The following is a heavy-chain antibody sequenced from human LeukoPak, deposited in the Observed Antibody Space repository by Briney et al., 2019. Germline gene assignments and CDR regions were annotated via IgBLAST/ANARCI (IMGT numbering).Heavy chain of an antibody. D-gene: IGHD2-2*01. V-gene: IGHV4-34*01. Sequence: SETLSLTCAVYGGSFSGYYWSWIRQPPGKGLEWIGEINHSGSTNYNPSLKGRVTISVDTSKNQFSLKLSSVTAADTAVYYCARGYCSSTSCYARLDAFDIWGQGTMVTVSS. J-gene: IGHJ3*02. CDR3: ARGYCSSTSCYARLDAFDI. CDR1: GGSFSGYY. CDR2: INHSGST.